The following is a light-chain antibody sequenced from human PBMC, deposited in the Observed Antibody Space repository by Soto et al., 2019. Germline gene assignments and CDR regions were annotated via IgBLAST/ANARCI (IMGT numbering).Light chain of an antibody. CDR1: SNDVGGYNY. V-gene: IGLV2-14*03. CDR3: SSYTSSNSYML. Sequence: QSVLTQPASVSGSPGQSITISCTGTSNDVGGYNYVSWYQHHPGKAPKLMIHDVSNRPSGISNRFSGSRSGNTASLTISGLQAEDEAVYYCSSYTSSNSYMLFGGGTQLTVL. CDR2: DVS. J-gene: IGLJ2*01.